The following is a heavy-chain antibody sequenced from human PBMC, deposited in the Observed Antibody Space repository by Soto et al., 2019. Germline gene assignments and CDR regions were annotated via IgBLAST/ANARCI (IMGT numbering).Heavy chain of an antibody. CDR3: ARDLEEYSSSWRTYYYYYYGMDV. D-gene: IGHD6-13*01. CDR1: GGSIISYY. V-gene: IGHV4-4*07. J-gene: IGHJ6*02. CDR2: IYTSGGT. Sequence: PSETLSLTCTVSGGSIISYYWSWIRQPAGKGLEWIGRIYTSGGTNYNPSLKSRVTMSVDTSKNQFSLKLSSVTAADTAVYYCARDLEEYSSSWRTYYYYYYGMDVWGQGTTVTVSS.